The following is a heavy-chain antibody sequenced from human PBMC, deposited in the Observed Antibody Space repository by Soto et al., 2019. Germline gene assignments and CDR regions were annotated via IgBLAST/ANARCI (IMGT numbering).Heavy chain of an antibody. CDR3: ARDGAAPYCYFWSGTNYYYGMDV. V-gene: IGHV4-59*01. D-gene: IGHD3-3*01. CDR1: GGSISSYY. Sequence: PSETLSLTCTVSGGSISSYYWSWIRQPPGKGLEWIGYIYYSGSTNYNPSLTSRVTISVDTSKNQFSLKLSSVTAADTAVYYCARDGAAPYCYFWSGTNYYYGMDVWGQGTKVTVSS. CDR2: IYYSGST. J-gene: IGHJ6*02.